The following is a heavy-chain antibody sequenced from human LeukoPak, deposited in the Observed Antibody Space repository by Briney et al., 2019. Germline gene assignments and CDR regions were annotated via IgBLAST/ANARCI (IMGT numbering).Heavy chain of an antibody. D-gene: IGHD6-19*01. CDR1: GGSISSGGYY. J-gene: IGHJ4*02. CDR3: ARDGTAGTFDY. CDR2: IYYSGST. V-gene: IGHV4-31*03. Sequence: TLSLTCTVSGGSISSGGYYWSWIRQHPGKGLEWIGYIYYSGSTYYNPSLKSRVTISVDTSKNQFSLKPSSVTAADTAVYYCARDGTAGTFDYWGQGTLVTVSS.